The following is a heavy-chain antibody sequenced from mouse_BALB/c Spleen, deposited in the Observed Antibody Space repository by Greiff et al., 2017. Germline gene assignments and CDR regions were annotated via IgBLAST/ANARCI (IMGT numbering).Heavy chain of an antibody. CDR2: ISSGGSYT. V-gene: IGHV5-9-4*01. Sequence: EVKLVESGGGLVKPGGSLKLSCAASGFTFSSYAMSWVRQSPEKRLEWVAEISSGGSYTYYPDTVTGRFTISRDNAKNTLYLEMSSLRSEDTAMYYCAREGYGNLLSYDYWGQGTSVTVSS. CDR3: AREGYGNLLSYDY. J-gene: IGHJ4*01. CDR1: GFTFSSYA. D-gene: IGHD2-1*01.